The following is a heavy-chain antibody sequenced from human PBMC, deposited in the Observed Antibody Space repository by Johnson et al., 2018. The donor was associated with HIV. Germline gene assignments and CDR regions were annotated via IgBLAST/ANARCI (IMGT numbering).Heavy chain of an antibody. CDR2: ISSGGDT. V-gene: IGHV3-66*01. CDR1: GFSVSSYY. J-gene: IGHJ3*02. CDR3: VRACRDVYTCDAFDI. Sequence: VQLVESGGGLVQPGGSLTLSCAAPGFSVSSYYMTWVRQAPGKGLDWVSVISSGGDTYYADSVRGRFSISRDNSKNTLYLQMNRLRAEDTAVYYCVRACRDVYTCDAFDIWGQGTMVTVSS. D-gene: IGHD5-24*01.